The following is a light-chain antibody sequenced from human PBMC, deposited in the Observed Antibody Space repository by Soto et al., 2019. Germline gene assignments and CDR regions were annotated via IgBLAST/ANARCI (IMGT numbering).Light chain of an antibody. CDR3: SSYTSSSTLYV. CDR1: SSDVGGYNY. Sequence: QSALTQPASVSGSPGQSITISCTGTSSDVGGYNYVSWYQQRPGKAAKLMIYDVSNRPSGVSNRFSGSKSGNTASLTISGLQAEDEADYYCSSYTSSSTLYVFGTGTKVTVL. J-gene: IGLJ1*01. CDR2: DVS. V-gene: IGLV2-14*01.